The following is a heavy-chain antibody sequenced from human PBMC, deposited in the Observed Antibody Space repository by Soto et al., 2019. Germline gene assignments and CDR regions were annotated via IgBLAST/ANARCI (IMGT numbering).Heavy chain of an antibody. D-gene: IGHD3-16*01. Sequence: SVTLSFTCALCGGGISRGGRTWNHHWQAPDKRLEWIGYIHHSGYTSYNPSLKNRVTISVDTSKDQFSLKLSSVTAADTAVYYCARGRGRWLQKEIDYWGQGTLVTVSS. CDR3: ARGRGRWLQKEIDY. J-gene: IGHJ4*02. CDR1: GGGISRGGRT. V-gene: IGHV4-30-2*01. CDR2: IHHSGYT.